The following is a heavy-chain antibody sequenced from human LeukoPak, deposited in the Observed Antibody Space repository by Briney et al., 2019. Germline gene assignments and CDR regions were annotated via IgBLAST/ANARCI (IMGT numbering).Heavy chain of an antibody. CDR1: GFTFNRYG. D-gene: IGHD3-22*01. J-gene: IGHJ4*02. Sequence: GGSLRLSCAASGFTFNRYGMHWVRQAPGKGLEWVAYIGHDGSNKYYADSVKSRFTISRDSSKNTLYLQMNSLRAEDTAVYYCARDVRIVYYDRSPDYWGQGTLVTVSS. CDR3: ARDVRIVYYDRSPDY. V-gene: IGHV3-30*02. CDR2: IGHDGSNK.